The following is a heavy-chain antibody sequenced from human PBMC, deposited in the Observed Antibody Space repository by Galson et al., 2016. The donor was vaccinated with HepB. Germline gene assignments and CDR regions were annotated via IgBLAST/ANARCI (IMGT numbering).Heavy chain of an antibody. V-gene: IGHV3-21*01. CDR2: ISSNGGFI. Sequence: SLRLSCAASGFMLTTYSVNWVRQAPGKGLEWVSSISSNGGFIYYADSVKGRFSVSRDNAKNSLFLQMNSLRADDTAVYYCARGPFGSGIYYLDFWGQGTLVTVSS. CDR3: ARGPFGSGIYYLDF. J-gene: IGHJ4*02. D-gene: IGHD3-10*01. CDR1: GFMLTTYS.